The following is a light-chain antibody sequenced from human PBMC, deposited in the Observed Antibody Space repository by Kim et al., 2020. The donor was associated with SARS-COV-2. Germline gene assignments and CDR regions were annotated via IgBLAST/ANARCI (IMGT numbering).Light chain of an antibody. CDR3: ATWDDSLNAVV. CDR2: YNS. V-gene: IGLV1-44*01. J-gene: IGLJ2*01. Sequence: GQGVTFSWSGSRSNIGLNPVNWYQQLPGAAPKLLIYYNSRRPSGVPERFSGSKSDTSASLAVSGLQSEDEADYYCATWDDSLNAVVFGGGTQLTVL. CDR1: RSNIGLNP.